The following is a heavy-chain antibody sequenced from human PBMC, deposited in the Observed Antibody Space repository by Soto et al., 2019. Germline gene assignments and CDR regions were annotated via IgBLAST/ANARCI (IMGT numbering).Heavy chain of an antibody. V-gene: IGHV3-30*19. Sequence: QVQLVESGGGVVQPGRSLRLSCAASGFTFSSYGMHWVRQAPGKGLEWVAVISYDGSTKYYADSVKGRFTCSRDNSKNTLYLQMNSLRAEDTAVYFCARDHPYSSTWKGDHYYGMDVWGQGTTVTVSS. D-gene: IGHD6-13*01. CDR3: ARDHPYSSTWKGDHYYGMDV. CDR2: ISYDGSTK. CDR1: GFTFSSYG. J-gene: IGHJ6*02.